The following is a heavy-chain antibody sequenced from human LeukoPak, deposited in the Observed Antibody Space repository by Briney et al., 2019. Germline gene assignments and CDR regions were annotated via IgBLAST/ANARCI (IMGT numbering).Heavy chain of an antibody. D-gene: IGHD2-15*01. V-gene: IGHV3-53*01. CDR2: IYGGGST. J-gene: IGHJ4*02. CDR3: ASTHLGYCSSVSCQNDY. Sequence: GGSLRLSCAVSGFIFSSNYMSWVRQAPGKGLGWGSVIYGGGSTYYADSVKGRFTISRDNSKNTLYLQMNSLRAEDTAVYYCASTHLGYCSSVSCQNDYWGQGTLVTVSS. CDR1: GFIFSSNY.